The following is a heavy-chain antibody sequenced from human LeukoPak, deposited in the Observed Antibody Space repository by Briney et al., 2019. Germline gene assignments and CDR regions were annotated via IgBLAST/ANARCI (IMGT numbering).Heavy chain of an antibody. CDR3: ARGLTVTTRAPDY. Sequence: SETLSLTCAVSGGSISSSNWWSWVRQPPGKGLEWIGEIYHSGSTNYNPSLKSRVTISVDTSKNQFSLKLSSVTAADTAVYYCARGLTVTTRAPDYWGQGTLVTVSS. CDR1: GGSISSSNW. D-gene: IGHD4-17*01. CDR2: IYHSGST. V-gene: IGHV4-4*02. J-gene: IGHJ4*02.